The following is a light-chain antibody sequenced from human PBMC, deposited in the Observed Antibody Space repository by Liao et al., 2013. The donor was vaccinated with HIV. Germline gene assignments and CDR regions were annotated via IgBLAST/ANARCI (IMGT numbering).Light chain of an antibody. J-gene: IGLJ3*02. CDR1: NIGGKS. V-gene: IGLV3-21*04. CDR3: QVWDSPSDHRV. CDR2: YDS. Sequence: SYELTQPPSVSVAPGKTARMTCGGDNIGGKSVHWYQQQPGQAPVLVITYDSERPSGIPERFSGSNSGNTATLTISRVEAGDEADYYCQVWDSPSDHRVFGGGTKLTVL.